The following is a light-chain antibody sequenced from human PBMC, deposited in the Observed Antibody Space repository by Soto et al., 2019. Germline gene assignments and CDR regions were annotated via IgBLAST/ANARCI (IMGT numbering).Light chain of an antibody. CDR1: QSVLYSSNNKNY. Sequence: DIVMTQSPDSLAVSLGERATINCKSSQSVLYSSNNKNYLAWYQQKPGQPPKLLIYWASTRESGVPDRFSGSGSGTDFTLTISSLQAEDVAVYYRQQYYSNPWTFGQGTKVDIK. CDR2: WAS. V-gene: IGKV4-1*01. CDR3: QQYYSNPWT. J-gene: IGKJ1*01.